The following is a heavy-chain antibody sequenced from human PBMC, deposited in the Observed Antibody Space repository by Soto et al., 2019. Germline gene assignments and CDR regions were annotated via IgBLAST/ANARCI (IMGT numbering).Heavy chain of an antibody. CDR2: IYYDGTT. CDR1: GGSINSAGYY. Sequence: NPSETLSLTCTVSGGSINSAGYYWNWVRQHPGKGLEWIGFIYYDGTTYYTPSLKSRVTISLDTSKNQFSLKLSSVTVADTAVYYCVRDRGAYHDAFDVWGQGTMVTVSS. D-gene: IGHD1-26*01. V-gene: IGHV4-31*03. CDR3: VRDRGAYHDAFDV. J-gene: IGHJ3*01.